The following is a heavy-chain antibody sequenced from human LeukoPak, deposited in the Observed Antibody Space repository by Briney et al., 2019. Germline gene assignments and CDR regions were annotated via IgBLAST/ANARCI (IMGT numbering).Heavy chain of an antibody. Sequence: GGSLRLSCAASGFTFSSHGMHWVRQAPGKGLEWVAFIRYDGSNKYYADSVKGRFTISRDNSKNTLYLQMNSLRAEDTAVYYCAKDLGLPGYMDVWGKGTTVTISS. V-gene: IGHV3-30*02. J-gene: IGHJ6*03. CDR1: GFTFSSHG. CDR3: AKDLGLPGYMDV. D-gene: IGHD3-10*01. CDR2: IRYDGSNK.